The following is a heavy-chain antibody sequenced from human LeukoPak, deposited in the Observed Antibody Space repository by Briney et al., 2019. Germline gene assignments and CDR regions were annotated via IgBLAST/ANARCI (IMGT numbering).Heavy chain of an antibody. CDR2: ISSSGSSI. CDR3: GKDLDSLIRGVIPY. V-gene: IGHV3-11*04. D-gene: IGHD3-10*01. J-gene: IGHJ4*02. Sequence: GGSLRLSCAASGFTFSDYYMNWFRQAPGKGLDWVSYISSSGSSIYYADSVKGRFTISRDNVKNSLYLQMNSLRAEDTAVYYCGKDLDSLIRGVIPYWGQGTLVTVSS. CDR1: GFTFSDYY.